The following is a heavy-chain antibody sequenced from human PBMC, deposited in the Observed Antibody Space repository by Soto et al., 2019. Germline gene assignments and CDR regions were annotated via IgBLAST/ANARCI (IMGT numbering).Heavy chain of an antibody. CDR1: GGSISSSSYY. Sequence: SETLSLTCTVSGGSISSSSYYWGWIRQPPGKGLEWIGSIFYSGSTYYNPSLKSRVTISVDRSKNQFSLKLSSVTAADTAVYYCASHTERSTTGTRTFDYWGQGTLVTVSS. CDR2: IFYSGST. CDR3: ASHTERSTTGTRTFDY. J-gene: IGHJ4*02. V-gene: IGHV4-39*07. D-gene: IGHD1-1*01.